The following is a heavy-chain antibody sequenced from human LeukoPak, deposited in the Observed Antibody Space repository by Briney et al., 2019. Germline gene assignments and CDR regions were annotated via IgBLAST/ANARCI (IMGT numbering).Heavy chain of an antibody. V-gene: IGHV4-4*07. D-gene: IGHD5-24*01. CDR2: FYTSGST. CDR3: ARGRDGYNFLNRGEYYYFDY. CDR1: GGSISSNY. Sequence: NSSETLSLTCTVSGGSISSNYWSWIRQPAGKGLEWIGRFYTSGSTNYNPSLKSRVTISVDTSKNQFSLKLNSVTAADTAVYYCARGRDGYNFLNRGEYYYFDYWGQGTLVTVSS. J-gene: IGHJ4*02.